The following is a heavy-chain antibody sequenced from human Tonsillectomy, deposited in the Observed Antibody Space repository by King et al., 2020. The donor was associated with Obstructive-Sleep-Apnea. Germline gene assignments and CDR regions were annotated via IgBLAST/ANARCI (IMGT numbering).Heavy chain of an antibody. CDR1: GFNFSDYY. D-gene: IGHD2-8*01. J-gene: IGHJ6*02. CDR3: ARVATKAYGMDV. CDR2: ISSSRGYT. V-gene: IGHV3-11*06. Sequence: VQLVESGRDLVKPGGSLRLSCAASGFNFSDYYINWVRQAPGKGLEWVSYISSSRGYTNYADSVKGRFAISRDNAKDSLYLQMNSLRAEDTAIYYCARVATKAYGMDVWGQGTTVTVSS.